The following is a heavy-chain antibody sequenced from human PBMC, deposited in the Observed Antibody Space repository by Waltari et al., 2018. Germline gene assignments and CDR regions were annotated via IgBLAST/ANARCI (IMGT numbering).Heavy chain of an antibody. D-gene: IGHD2-21*02. CDR2: CAPEDGET. CDR1: GYTLTELS. V-gene: IGHV1-24*01. Sequence: QVQLVQSGAEVKKPGASVKVSCKVSGYTLTELSMHWVRQAPGKGLEWMGGCAPEDGETIYAQKFQGRVTMTEDTTTDTAYMELSSLRSEDTAVYYCASWTHDLAYCGGDCYSISYYYYGMDVWGQGTTVTVSS. CDR3: ASWTHDLAYCGGDCYSISYYYYGMDV. J-gene: IGHJ6*02.